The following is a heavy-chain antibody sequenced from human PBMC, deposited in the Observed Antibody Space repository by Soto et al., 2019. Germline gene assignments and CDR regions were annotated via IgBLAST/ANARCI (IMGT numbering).Heavy chain of an antibody. CDR2: IKSKAAGGTT. CDR1: GFPFKNGW. Sequence: EVQLVESGGGLVKPGGPLRFPLAAPGFPFKNGWMGWVPQAPGKGRGGVGGIKSKAAGGTTDYRAPVQGRFTNSKDDLKNTVHLQMNSLKTEDTAVYYCTTDSTQTFCDGGPCYSVLTKIHDSWGQGTLVTVSS. CDR3: TTDSTQTFCDGGPCYSVLTKIHDS. V-gene: IGHV3-15*01. J-gene: IGHJ4*02. D-gene: IGHD2-15*01.